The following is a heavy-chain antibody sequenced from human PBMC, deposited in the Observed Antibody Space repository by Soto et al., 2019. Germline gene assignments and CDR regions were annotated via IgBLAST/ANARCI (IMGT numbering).Heavy chain of an antibody. J-gene: IGHJ3*02. V-gene: IGHV3-20*04. CDR2: INRNGGST. CDR1: GFTFDDYG. CDR3: ARDLFGYYYYDSSGFSDAFDI. D-gene: IGHD3-22*01. Sequence: PGGSLRLSCVASGFTFDDYGMSWVRQAPGKGLECVSGINRNGGSTGYADSVKGRFTIYRDNAKNSLYLQMNSLRVEDTALYYCARDLFGYYYYDSSGFSDAFDIWGQGIMVTVSS.